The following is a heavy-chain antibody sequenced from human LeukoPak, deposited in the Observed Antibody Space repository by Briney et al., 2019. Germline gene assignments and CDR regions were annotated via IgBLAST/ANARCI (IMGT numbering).Heavy chain of an antibody. J-gene: IGHJ4*02. CDR1: GFSLSTSGVG. V-gene: IGHV2-5*02. CDR2: IYWDDDK. CDR3: VRLGLTTSADY. D-gene: IGHD2-2*01. Sequence: SGPTLVKPTQTLTLTCTFSGFSLSTSGVGVGWIRQPPGKALEWLALIYWDDDKRYSPSLKSRLTITKDTSKNQVVLTMTNMDPVDTATYYCVRLGLTTSADYWGQGTLVTVSS.